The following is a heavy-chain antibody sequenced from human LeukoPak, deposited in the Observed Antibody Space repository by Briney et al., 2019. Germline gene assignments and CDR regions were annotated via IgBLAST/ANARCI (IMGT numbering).Heavy chain of an antibody. D-gene: IGHD3-10*01. CDR3: ARDLQYYYGSGSYGWFDP. Sequence: ASVKVSCKASGYTFTRYGISWVRQAPGQGLEWMGGIIPIFGTANYAQKFQGRVTITADESTSTAYMELSSLRSEDTAVYYCARDLQYYYGSGSYGWFDPWGQGTLVTVSS. CDR2: IIPIFGTA. V-gene: IGHV1-69*13. J-gene: IGHJ5*02. CDR1: GYTFTRYG.